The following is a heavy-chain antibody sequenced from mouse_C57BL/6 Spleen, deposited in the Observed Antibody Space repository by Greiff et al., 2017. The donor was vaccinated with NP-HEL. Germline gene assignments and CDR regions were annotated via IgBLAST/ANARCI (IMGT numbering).Heavy chain of an antibody. J-gene: IGHJ4*01. V-gene: IGHV5-17*01. CDR1: GFTFSDYG. CDR3: ARGTTVVALYYYAMDY. CDR2: ISSGSSTI. D-gene: IGHD1-1*01. Sequence: DVQLVESGGGLVKPGGSLKLSCAASGFTFSDYGMHWVRQAPEKGLEWVAYISSGSSTIYYADTVKGRFTISRDNAKNTLFLQMTSLRSEDTAMYYCARGTTVVALYYYAMDYWGQGTSVTVSS.